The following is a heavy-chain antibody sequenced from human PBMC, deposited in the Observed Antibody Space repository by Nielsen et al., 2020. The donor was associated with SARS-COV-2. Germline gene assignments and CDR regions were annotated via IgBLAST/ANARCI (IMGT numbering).Heavy chain of an antibody. CDR1: GFTFSSYG. D-gene: IGHD6-19*01. CDR3: AKIAVAGTDFDY. Sequence: GESLKISCAASGFTFSSYGMHWVRQAPGKGLEWVAVISYDGSNKYYADSVKGRFTISRDNSKNTLYLQMNSLRAEDTAVYYCAKIAVAGTDFDYWGQGTLVTVSP. J-gene: IGHJ4*02. V-gene: IGHV3-30*18. CDR2: ISYDGSNK.